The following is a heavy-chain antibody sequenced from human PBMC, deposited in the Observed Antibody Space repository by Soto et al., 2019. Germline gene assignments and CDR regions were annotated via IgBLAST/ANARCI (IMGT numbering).Heavy chain of an antibody. D-gene: IGHD3-9*01. V-gene: IGHV3-33*01. CDR1: GFTFSSYG. Sequence: QVQLVESGGGVVQPGRSLRLSCAASGFTFSSYGMHWVRQAPGKGLEWVAVIWYDGSNKYYADSVKGRFNISRDNSKNTLYLQMNSLRAEDTAVYYCARDKARRYFAFTFDYWGQGTLVTVSS. J-gene: IGHJ4*02. CDR2: IWYDGSNK. CDR3: ARDKARRYFAFTFDY.